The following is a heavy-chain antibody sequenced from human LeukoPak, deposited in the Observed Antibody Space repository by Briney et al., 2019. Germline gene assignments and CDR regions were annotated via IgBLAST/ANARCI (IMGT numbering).Heavy chain of an antibody. Sequence: GGSLRLSCAASGFTFSSYAMSWVRQAPGKGLEWVSAISGSGGSAYYADSVKGRFTISRDNSKNTLYLQMNSLRAEDTAVYYCAKYSGSYSAYFDYWGQGTLVAVSS. V-gene: IGHV3-23*01. D-gene: IGHD1-26*01. CDR1: GFTFSSYA. J-gene: IGHJ4*02. CDR2: ISGSGGSA. CDR3: AKYSGSYSAYFDY.